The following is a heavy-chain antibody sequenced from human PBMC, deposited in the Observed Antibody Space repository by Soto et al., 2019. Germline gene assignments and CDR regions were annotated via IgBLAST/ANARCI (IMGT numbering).Heavy chain of an antibody. D-gene: IGHD1-1*01. CDR3: ARESTGTTSMDV. J-gene: IGHJ6*02. Sequence: QVQLVQSGAEVKKPGASVKVSCKASGYTFTSYDINWVRQATGQGLEWMGWMNPNSGNTGYAQKFQGRVTMTRNTSRSTAYMELSSLRSEDKAVYYCARESTGTTSMDVWGQGTTVTVSS. CDR1: GYTFTSYD. V-gene: IGHV1-8*01. CDR2: MNPNSGNT.